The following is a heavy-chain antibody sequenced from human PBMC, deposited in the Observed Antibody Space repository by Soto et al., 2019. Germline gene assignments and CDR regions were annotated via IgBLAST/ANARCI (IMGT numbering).Heavy chain of an antibody. CDR1: GFSISSYG. CDR2: VAYDGSYQ. J-gene: IGHJ5*02. CDR3: AKDHVNSGPSPDWFDP. Sequence: QVQLVESGGGVVQPGRSLRLSCAASGFSISSYGMHWVRQTPGKGLQWVAVVAYDGSYQHYADSVKGRFTISRDISKNNLFLEMDSLKPEDTAVYYCAKDHVNSGPSPDWFDPWSQGTLVTVSS. D-gene: IGHD6-19*01. V-gene: IGHV3-30*18.